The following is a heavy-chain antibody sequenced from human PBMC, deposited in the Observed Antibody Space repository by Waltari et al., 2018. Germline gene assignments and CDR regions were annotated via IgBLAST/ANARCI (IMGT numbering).Heavy chain of an antibody. J-gene: IGHJ6*03. CDR1: GFIFSAYS. CDR3: ARGHYYMDV. CDR2: ISGSTTYL. V-gene: IGHV3-21*01. Sequence: EVHLVESGGGLVKPGESLRLSCAASGFIFSAYSMNWVRQAPGKGLEWISSISGSTTYLYYADSLKGRFTISRDNAKNSLFLQMNTLRVEDTAVYYGARGHYYMDVWGKGTTVTVSS.